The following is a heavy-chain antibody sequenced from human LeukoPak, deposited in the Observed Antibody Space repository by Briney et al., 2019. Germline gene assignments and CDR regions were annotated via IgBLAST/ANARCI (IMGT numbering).Heavy chain of an antibody. V-gene: IGHV4-34*01. CDR3: ARGIGPSYDFWSGSVSYYFDY. CDR2: INHSGST. J-gene: IGHJ4*02. CDR1: GGSFSGYY. Sequence: SETLSLTCAVYGGSFSGYYWSWIRQPPGKGLEWIGEINHSGSTNYNPSLKSRVTISVDTSKNQFSLKLSSVTAADTAVYYCARGIGPSYDFWSGSVSYYFDYWGQGTLVTVSS. D-gene: IGHD3-3*01.